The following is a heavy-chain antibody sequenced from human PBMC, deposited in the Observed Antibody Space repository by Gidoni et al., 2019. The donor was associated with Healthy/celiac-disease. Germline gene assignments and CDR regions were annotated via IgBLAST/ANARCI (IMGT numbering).Heavy chain of an antibody. D-gene: IGHD6-19*01. CDR1: GFTFSGSA. CDR2: IRSKANSYAT. Sequence: EVQLVESGGGLVQPGGSLKLSCAASGFTFSGSAMHWVRQASGKGLEWVGRIRSKANSYATAYAASVKGRFTISRDDSKNTAYLQMNSLKTEDTAVYYCTRRGYSSGWGVDYWGQGTLVTVSS. V-gene: IGHV3-73*02. J-gene: IGHJ4*02. CDR3: TRRGYSSGWGVDY.